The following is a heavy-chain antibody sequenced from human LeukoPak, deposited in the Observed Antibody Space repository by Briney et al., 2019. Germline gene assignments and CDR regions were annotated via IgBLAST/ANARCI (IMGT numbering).Heavy chain of an antibody. CDR3: ARDCKDQRSDAYNWPEPCS. V-gene: IGHV3-23*01. J-gene: IGHJ5*02. CDR2: ITGSGDNT. D-gene: IGHD5-24*01. CDR1: GFTFSSYV. Sequence: GGSLRLSCAAPGFTFSSYVMNWVRQAPGKGLEWVSTITGSGDNTYYADSVKGRFTISRDNSKNTLYLQMNSLRDEDTAVYYCARDCKDQRSDAYNWPEPCSSGQRTLVTVSS.